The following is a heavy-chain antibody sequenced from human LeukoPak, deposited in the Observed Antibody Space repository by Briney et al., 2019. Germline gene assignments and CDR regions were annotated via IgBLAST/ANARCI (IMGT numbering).Heavy chain of an antibody. Sequence: GGSLRLSCAASGFDFNTYWMDWVRQVPGPGLVWVSRINSDGTNTIYADSVKGRFTISRDNAKNTLSLQMTSLRAEDTAVYYCVRAGYIDAYNLWGQGTLVTVSS. CDR3: VRAGYIDAYNL. V-gene: IGHV3-74*01. CDR1: GFDFNTYW. J-gene: IGHJ4*02. D-gene: IGHD5-24*01. CDR2: INSDGTNT.